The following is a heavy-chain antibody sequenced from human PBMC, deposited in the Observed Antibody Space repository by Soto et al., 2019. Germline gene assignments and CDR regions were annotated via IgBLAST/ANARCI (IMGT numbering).Heavy chain of an antibody. D-gene: IGHD3-16*01. CDR1: GGSISSSNW. J-gene: IGHJ3*02. V-gene: IGHV4-4*02. Sequence: SETLSLTCAVSGGSISSSNWWSWVRQPPGKGLEWIGEIYHSGSTNYNPSLKSRVTISVDKSKNQFSLKLSSVTAADTAVYYCARDERAYDYVWGSYRGSDAFDIWGQGTMVT. CDR3: ARDERAYDYVWGSYRGSDAFDI. CDR2: IYHSGST.